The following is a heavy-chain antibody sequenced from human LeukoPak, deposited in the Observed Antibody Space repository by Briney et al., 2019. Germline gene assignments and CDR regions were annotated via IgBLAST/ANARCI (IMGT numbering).Heavy chain of an antibody. Sequence: GRSLRLSCAASGFTFSSYGMHWVRQAPGKGLEWVAVISYDGSNKYYADSVKGRFTISRDNSKNTLDLQMNSLRAEDTAVYYCARSITMVRGVIGVIGYWGQGTLVTVSS. CDR1: GFTFSSYG. D-gene: IGHD3-10*01. CDR3: ARSITMVRGVIGVIGY. J-gene: IGHJ4*02. V-gene: IGHV3-33*01. CDR2: ISYDGSNK.